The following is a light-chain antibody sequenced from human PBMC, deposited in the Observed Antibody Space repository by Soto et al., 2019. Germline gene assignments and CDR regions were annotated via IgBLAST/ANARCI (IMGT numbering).Light chain of an antibody. CDR2: EVT. J-gene: IGLJ1*01. Sequence: QSALTQPASVSGSPGQSITVSCTGTSSDVGGYNFVSWFQQHPGKAPKLMIYEVTNRPSGVSNRFSGSKSGNTASLTISGLQPEDEADYYCCSYTSSTTFVFGTGTKVTVL. V-gene: IGLV2-14*01. CDR3: CSYTSSTTFV. CDR1: SSDVGGYNF.